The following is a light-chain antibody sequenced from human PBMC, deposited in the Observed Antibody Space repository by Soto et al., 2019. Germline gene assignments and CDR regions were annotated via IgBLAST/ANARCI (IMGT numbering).Light chain of an antibody. Sequence: IMMPQSPATLSVTPGERATLSCRASRGISSNLAWYQQKPGQAPRLLIYDASTRATGVPTRFSGSRSGAEFTRTSNSLPSEDFAVYYCQPYNNWPLTFGGGTKVDI. J-gene: IGKJ4*01. CDR2: DAS. V-gene: IGKV3-15*01. CDR3: QPYNNWPLT. CDR1: RGISSN.